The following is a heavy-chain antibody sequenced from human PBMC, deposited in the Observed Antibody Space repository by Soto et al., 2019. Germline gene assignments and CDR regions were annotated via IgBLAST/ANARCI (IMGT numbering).Heavy chain of an antibody. V-gene: IGHV4-34*01. CDR1: GGSFSGYY. D-gene: IGHD3-22*01. Sequence: SETLSLTCAVYGGSFSGYYWTWIRQPPGTGLEWIGEINHSGSTNYNPSLKSRVTISVDRSKNQFSLKLSSVTAADTAVYYCAGSGYYHHSRLAVWGQGTTVTVSS. CDR3: AGSGYYHHSRLAV. CDR2: INHSGST. J-gene: IGHJ6*02.